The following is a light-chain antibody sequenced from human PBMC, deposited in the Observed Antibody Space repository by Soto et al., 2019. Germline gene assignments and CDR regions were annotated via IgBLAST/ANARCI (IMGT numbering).Light chain of an antibody. CDR2: AAS. CDR3: LQHNSYPYT. CDR1: QSISSY. J-gene: IGKJ2*01. V-gene: IGKV1-17*01. Sequence: DIHMTQSPSSLSASLGDRVTITFRASQSISSYLNWYQQKPGKAPARLIYAASSLQSGVPSRFSGSGSGTEFTLTISSLQPEDFATYYCLQHNSYPYTFGQGTKVDI.